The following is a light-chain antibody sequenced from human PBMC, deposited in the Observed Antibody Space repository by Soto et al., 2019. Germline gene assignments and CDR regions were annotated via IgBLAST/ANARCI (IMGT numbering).Light chain of an antibody. V-gene: IGKV3-20*01. Sequence: EIVLTQSPGTLSLSPGERATLSCRASQSISSTFLAWYQHKPGQAPRVLIYGASRRATGIPERFSGSGSGTDFTLIITRLEPEDFAIYYCQQYESSWTFGQGTKVE. CDR1: QSISSTF. J-gene: IGKJ1*01. CDR2: GAS. CDR3: QQYESSWT.